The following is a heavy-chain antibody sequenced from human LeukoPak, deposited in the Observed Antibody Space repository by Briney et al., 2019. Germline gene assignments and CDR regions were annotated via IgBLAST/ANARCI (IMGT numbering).Heavy chain of an antibody. CDR2: INAGNGNT. CDR1: GYTFTSYA. J-gene: IGHJ4*02. Sequence: AASVKVSCKASGYTFTSYAMHWVRQAPGQRLEWMGWINAGNGNTKYSQKFQGRVTITRDTSATTAYMELSSLTSEDTAVYYCARTNNSGYPGISAFDYWGQGTLVTVSS. D-gene: IGHD3-22*01. CDR3: ARTNNSGYPGISAFDY. V-gene: IGHV1-3*01.